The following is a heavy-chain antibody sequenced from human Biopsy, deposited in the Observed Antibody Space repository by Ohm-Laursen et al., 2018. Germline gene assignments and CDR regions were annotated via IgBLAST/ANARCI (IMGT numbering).Heavy chain of an antibody. CDR1: GFTFSRFW. D-gene: IGHD1-1*01. J-gene: IGHJ6*02. V-gene: IGHV3-74*01. CDR2: TNEDGSHT. CDR3: AKDVRVKVQLDGMDV. Sequence: SLRLSCAASGFTFSRFWIHWVRQAPGKGLAWVSHTNEDGSHTDYADSVKGRFTISRDNAKKLLYLQMNSLRAEDTASYYCAKDVRVKVQLDGMDVWGQGTTVTVSS.